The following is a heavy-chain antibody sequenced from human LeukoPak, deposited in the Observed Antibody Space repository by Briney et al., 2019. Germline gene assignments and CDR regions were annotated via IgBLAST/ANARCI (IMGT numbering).Heavy chain of an antibody. V-gene: IGHV3-43*02. D-gene: IGHD5/OR15-5a*01. CDR2: ISGDGGRT. J-gene: IGHJ4*02. CDR1: GFIFSDYN. Sequence: GGSLRLSCAASGFIFSDYNMHWVRQVPGKGLEWVSIISGDGGRTSYADSVKGRVTISRDNSKNSLYLQMNSLRTEDTAFYCCAKDVSGSIDSWGQGTLVTVSS. CDR3: AKDVSGSIDS.